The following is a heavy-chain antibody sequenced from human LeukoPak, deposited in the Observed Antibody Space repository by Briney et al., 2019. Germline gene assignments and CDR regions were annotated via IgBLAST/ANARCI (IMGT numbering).Heavy chain of an antibody. CDR2: INPSGGST. V-gene: IGHV1-46*01. Sequence: ASVKVSCKASGYTFASYYMHWVRQAPGQGLEWMGIINPSGGSTSYAQKFQGRVTMTRDMSTSTVYMELSSLRPEDTAVYYCARDFTKYYYDSSGPNGWFDPWGQGTLVTVSS. CDR3: ARDFTKYYYDSSGPNGWFDP. CDR1: GYTFASYY. D-gene: IGHD3-22*01. J-gene: IGHJ5*02.